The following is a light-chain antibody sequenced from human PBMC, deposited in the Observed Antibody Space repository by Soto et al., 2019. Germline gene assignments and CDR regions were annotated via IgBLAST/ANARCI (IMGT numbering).Light chain of an antibody. Sequence: DILMPRNPATLSVSPAETSTLSCSASHRVSSYLAWYQQKPGQAPRLLIYGVSTRANGVPARFSGSGSGTVFTLTISSLQSEDFTLYYCQLYTFLPLTFAGGGNV. CDR3: QLYTFLPLT. J-gene: IGKJ4*01. V-gene: IGKV3-15*01. CDR2: GVS. CDR1: HRVSSY.